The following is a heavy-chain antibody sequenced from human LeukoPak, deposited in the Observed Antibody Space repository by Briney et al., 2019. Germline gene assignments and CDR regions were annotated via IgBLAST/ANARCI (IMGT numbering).Heavy chain of an antibody. V-gene: IGHV4-34*01. CDR1: GGSFSGYY. CDR2: INHSGST. D-gene: IGHD6-6*01. Sequence: PSETLSLTCAVYGGSFSGYYWSWIRQPPGKGLEWIGDINHSGSTNYNPSLKSRVTISVDTSKNQFSLKLSSVTAADTAVYYCARGWITLDSSSSNHGDYFDYWGQGTLVTVSS. J-gene: IGHJ4*02. CDR3: ARGWITLDSSSSNHGDYFDY.